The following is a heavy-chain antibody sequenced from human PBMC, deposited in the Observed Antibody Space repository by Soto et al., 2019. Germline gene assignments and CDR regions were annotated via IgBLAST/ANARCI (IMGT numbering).Heavy chain of an antibody. CDR1: GFTFSSYS. V-gene: IGHV3-48*02. CDR2: ISSSSSTI. Sequence: GGSLRLSCAASGFTFSSYSMNWVRQAPGKGLEWVSYISSSSSTIYYADSVKGRFTISRDNAKNSLYLQMNSLRDEDTAVYYCARDLFPANYYYDSSGYYAVAFDIWGQGTMVTVSS. D-gene: IGHD3-22*01. CDR3: ARDLFPANYYYDSSGYYAVAFDI. J-gene: IGHJ3*02.